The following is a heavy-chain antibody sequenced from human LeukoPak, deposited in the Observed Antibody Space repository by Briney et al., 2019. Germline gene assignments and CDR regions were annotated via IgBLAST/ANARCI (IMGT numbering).Heavy chain of an antibody. J-gene: IGHJ4*02. CDR2: ISHSGTPT. CDR3: STATYTSGYHYFES. V-gene: IGHV3-48*03. CDR1: GFTFSSYE. Sequence: GGSLRLSCAASGFTFSSYELNWVRQAPGKGLEWVSSISHSGTPTYYADSVRGRFTISRDNAKNSLYLQMNTLRADDTAVYFCSTATYTSGYHYFESWGQGTLVTVSS. D-gene: IGHD5-18*01.